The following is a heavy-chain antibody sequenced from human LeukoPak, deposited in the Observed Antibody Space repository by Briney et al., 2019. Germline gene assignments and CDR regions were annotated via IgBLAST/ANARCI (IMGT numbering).Heavy chain of an antibody. Sequence: PGGSLRLSCAASGFTFRIYGMHWVRQAPGKGLEWVAFIRYDGSNKYYADSVKGRFTISRDNSKNTLYLQMNSQRAEDTAVDYCAKEREILIAALDYWGQGTLVTVSS. D-gene: IGHD6-6*01. CDR3: AKEREILIAALDY. CDR1: GFTFRIYG. CDR2: IRYDGSNK. V-gene: IGHV3-30*02. J-gene: IGHJ4*02.